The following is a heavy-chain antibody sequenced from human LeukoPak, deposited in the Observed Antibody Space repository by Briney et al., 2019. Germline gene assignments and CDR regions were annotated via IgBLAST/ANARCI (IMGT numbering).Heavy chain of an antibody. D-gene: IGHD2-8*01. V-gene: IGHV4-39*02. CDR3: AREERYCSNGVCLKHFDY. Sequence: PSETLSLTCTVSGASISSSIYYWGWIRQPPGKGLEWIGSIYYRGSTYYNPSLTTRVTISVDTSKNQFSLKLSSVTAAHTAVYYCAREERYCSNGVCLKHFDYWGQGTLVTVSS. J-gene: IGHJ4*02. CDR2: IYYRGST. CDR1: GASISSSIYY.